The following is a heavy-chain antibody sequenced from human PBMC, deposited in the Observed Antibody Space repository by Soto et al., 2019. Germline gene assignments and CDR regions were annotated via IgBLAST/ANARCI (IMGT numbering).Heavy chain of an antibody. V-gene: IGHV1-2*04. Sequence: QVQLVQSGAEVKKPGASVKVSCKASGYTFTDYYMHWVRQAPGQGLEWMGWINPNNGGTNYAQKFEGWVPMTRDTSISTAYMELSRLRSDDTAVYYCARDAVIAAADTPGDYWGQGTLVTVSS. CDR1: GYTFTDYY. D-gene: IGHD6-13*01. J-gene: IGHJ4*02. CDR2: INPNNGGT. CDR3: ARDAVIAAADTPGDY.